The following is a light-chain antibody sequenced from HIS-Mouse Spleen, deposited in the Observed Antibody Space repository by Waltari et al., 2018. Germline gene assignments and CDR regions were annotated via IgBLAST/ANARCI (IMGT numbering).Light chain of an antibody. CDR3: AAWDDSLSGPV. CDR2: RNK. Sequence: QSVLTQPPSASGTPGQRVTISCSGSSSNIGSNYVYWYQQLPGTAPKLLTYRNKQRPSGVPDRFSGSKPGTSASLAISGLRSEDEADDYWAAWDDSLSGPVFGGGTKLTVL. V-gene: IGLV1-47*01. J-gene: IGLJ3*02. CDR1: SSNIGSNY.